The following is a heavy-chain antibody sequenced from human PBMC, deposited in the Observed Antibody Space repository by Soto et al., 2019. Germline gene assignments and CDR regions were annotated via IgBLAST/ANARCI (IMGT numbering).Heavy chain of an antibody. CDR3: ARGGGLVIIDPFDY. CDR1: GGSISSYY. V-gene: IGHV4-59*01. Sequence: PSETLSLTCTVSGGSISSYYWSWIRQPPGKGLEWIGYIYYSGSTNYNPSLKSRVTISVDTSKNQFSLKLSSVTAADTAVYYCARGGGLVIIDPFDYWGQGTLVTVPS. D-gene: IGHD3-9*01. CDR2: IYYSGST. J-gene: IGHJ4*02.